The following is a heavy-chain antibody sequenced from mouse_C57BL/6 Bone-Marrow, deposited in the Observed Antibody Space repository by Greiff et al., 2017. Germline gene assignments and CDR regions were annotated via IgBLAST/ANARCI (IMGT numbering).Heavy chain of an antibody. Sequence: QVQLQQPGAELVKPGASVKLSCKASGYTFTSYWMHWVKQRPGQGLEWIGMIHPNSGSTNYNEKFKSKATLTVDKSSSTAYMQLSSLTSEDSAVYYCARRDYCGSLWYLDVWGTGNTVTVSA. CDR1: GYTFTSYW. CDR2: IHPNSGST. V-gene: IGHV1-64*01. CDR3: ARRDYCGSLWYLDV. D-gene: IGHD1-1*01. J-gene: IGHJ1*03.